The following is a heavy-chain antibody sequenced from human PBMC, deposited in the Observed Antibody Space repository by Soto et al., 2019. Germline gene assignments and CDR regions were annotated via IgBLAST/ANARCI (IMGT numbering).Heavy chain of an antibody. V-gene: IGHV5-10-1*01. Sequence: GESLKTSCXGSGYRLTTYWITWVRQIPGKGLEWIVRIDPSDSYINYSPSFEGHVTFSVDRSISTAYLHCGSLRASDTAMYYCARPRGSDILTGFYSGMDVWGQGTTVTVSS. CDR3: ARPRGSDILTGFYSGMDV. J-gene: IGHJ6*02. CDR1: GYRLTTYW. CDR2: IDPSDSYI. D-gene: IGHD3-9*01.